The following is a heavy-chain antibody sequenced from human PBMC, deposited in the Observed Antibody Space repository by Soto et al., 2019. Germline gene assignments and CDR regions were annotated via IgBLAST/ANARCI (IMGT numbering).Heavy chain of an antibody. CDR3: ARDTTVPHKAYGMDV. Sequence: PGGSLRLSCAASGLTFSSYAMGWFRQAPGKGLEWVSSLSGSGRRTYYADSVKGRFTISRDNSKNTPYLQMNSLRAEDTAVYYCARDTTVPHKAYGMDVWGQGTTVTVSS. V-gene: IGHV3-23*01. J-gene: IGHJ6*02. D-gene: IGHD4-17*01. CDR1: GLTFSSYA. CDR2: LSGSGRRT.